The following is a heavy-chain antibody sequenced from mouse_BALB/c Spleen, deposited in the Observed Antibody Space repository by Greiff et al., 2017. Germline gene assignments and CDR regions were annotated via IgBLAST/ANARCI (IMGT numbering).Heavy chain of an antibody. V-gene: IGHV3-8*02. CDR2: ISYSGST. Sequence: VQLKESGPSLVKPSQTLSLTCSVTGDSITSGYWNWIRKFPGNKLEYMGYISYSGSTYYNPSLKSRISITRDTSKNQYYLQLNSVTTEDTATYYCARYGLPNTNFDVWGAGTTVTVSS. J-gene: IGHJ1*01. CDR1: GDSITSGY. D-gene: IGHD3-1*01. CDR3: ARYGLPNTNFDV.